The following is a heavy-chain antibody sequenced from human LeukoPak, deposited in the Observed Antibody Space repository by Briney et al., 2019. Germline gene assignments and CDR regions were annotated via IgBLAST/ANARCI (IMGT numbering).Heavy chain of an antibody. Sequence: GESLKISCKASGYTFSTYWIGWVRQMPGKGLEWMGIIYPDDSDTRYNPSFQGQVTISADKSISTAYLQWNSLKASDTAMYYCARSAGHCANGVCYSYNWFDPWGQGTLVTVSS. CDR1: GYTFSTYW. CDR2: IYPDDSDT. V-gene: IGHV5-51*01. CDR3: ARSAGHCANGVCYSYNWFDP. J-gene: IGHJ5*02. D-gene: IGHD2-8*01.